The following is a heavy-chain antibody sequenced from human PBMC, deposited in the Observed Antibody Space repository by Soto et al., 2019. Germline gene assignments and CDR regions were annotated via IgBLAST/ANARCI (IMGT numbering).Heavy chain of an antibody. V-gene: IGHV3-74*01. CDR1: GFSLSSTW. CDR2: INGDGSTI. Sequence: EVQVVESGGGLVQPGVSLRLSCVASGFSLSSTWMHWGRQAPGKGLVWVSRINGDGSTINYADSVRGRFTISRDTAKSTGYLQMNSMRAEDTAVSYCSSEPRCWGQGVRVTVSA. J-gene: IGHJ4*02. CDR3: SSEPRC.